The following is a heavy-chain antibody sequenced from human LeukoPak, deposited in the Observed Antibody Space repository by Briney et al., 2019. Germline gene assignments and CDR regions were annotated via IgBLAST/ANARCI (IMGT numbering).Heavy chain of an antibody. V-gene: IGHV3-30*02. D-gene: IGHD5-18*01. CDR3: AKDLDIQLWLPLTVD. J-gene: IGHJ4*02. Sequence: PGGSLRLSCAASGFTFSSYAMHWVRQAPGKGLEWVAFIRYDGSNKYYADSVKGRFTISRDNSKNTLYLQMNSLRAEDTAVYYCAKDLDIQLWLPLTVDWGQGTLVTVSS. CDR2: IRYDGSNK. CDR1: GFTFSSYA.